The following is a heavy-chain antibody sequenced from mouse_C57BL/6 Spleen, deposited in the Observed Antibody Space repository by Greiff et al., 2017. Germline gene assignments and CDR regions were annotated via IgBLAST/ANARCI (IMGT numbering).Heavy chain of an antibody. D-gene: IGHD2-12*01. V-gene: IGHV1-26*01. Sequence: EVQLQQSGPELVKPGASVKISCKASGYTFTDYYMNWVKQSHGKSLEWIGDINPNNGGTSYNQKFKGKATLTVDKSSSTASMELRSLTSEDSAVYFCARRDYSNDGFYCYFAVWGTGTPLTVSS. CDR2: INPNNGGT. J-gene: IGHJ1*03. CDR3: ARRDYSNDGFYCYFAV. CDR1: GYTFTDYY.